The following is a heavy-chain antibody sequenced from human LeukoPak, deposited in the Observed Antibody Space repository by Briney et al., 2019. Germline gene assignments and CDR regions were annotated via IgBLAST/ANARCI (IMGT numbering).Heavy chain of an antibody. CDR3: ASWSSSSLYFDY. CDR1: GGSISSYY. V-gene: IGHV4-59*01. J-gene: IGHJ4*02. Sequence: SETLSLTCTVSGGSISSYYWSRIRQPPGKGLEWIGYIYYSGSTNYNPSLKSRVTISVDTSKNQFSLKLSPVTAADTAVYYCASWSSSSLYFDYWGQGTLVTVSS. D-gene: IGHD6-6*01. CDR2: IYYSGST.